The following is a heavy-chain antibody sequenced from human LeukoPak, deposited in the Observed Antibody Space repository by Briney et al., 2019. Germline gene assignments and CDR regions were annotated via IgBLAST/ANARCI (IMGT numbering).Heavy chain of an antibody. V-gene: IGHV5-51*01. J-gene: IGHJ3*02. CDR2: IYPGDSDT. Sequence: GESLKISFKGSGYRFTSYWIGWVRPMPGKGLELMGIIYPGDSDTRYSPSFQGQVTISADKSISPAYLQWSSLKASDTAMYYCASQRRVRGVSAFDIWGQGTMVTVSS. CDR1: GYRFTSYW. CDR3: ASQRRVRGVSAFDI. D-gene: IGHD3-10*01.